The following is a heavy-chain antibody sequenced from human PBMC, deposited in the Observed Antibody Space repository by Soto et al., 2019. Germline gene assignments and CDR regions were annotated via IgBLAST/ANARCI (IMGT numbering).Heavy chain of an antibody. V-gene: IGHV3-33*01. Sequence: GGSLRLSCAASGFTFSSYGMHWVRQAPGKGLEWVAVIWYDGSNKYYADSVKGRFTISRDNSKNTLYLQMNSLRAEDTAVYYCVSGWYLDYYYGMDVWGQGTTVTVSS. D-gene: IGHD6-19*01. CDR1: GFTFSSYG. J-gene: IGHJ6*02. CDR3: VSGWYLDYYYGMDV. CDR2: IWYDGSNK.